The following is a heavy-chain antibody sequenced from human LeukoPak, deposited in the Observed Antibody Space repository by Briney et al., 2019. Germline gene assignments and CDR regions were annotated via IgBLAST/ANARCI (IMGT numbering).Heavy chain of an antibody. V-gene: IGHV4-39*01. D-gene: IGHD3-22*01. Sequence: SETLSLTCTVSGGSISSSSYYWGWIRQPPGKGLEWIGSIYYSGSTYYNPSLKSRVTISVDTSKNQFSLKLSSVTAADTAVYCCARGEPYYYDSSGYAYWGQGTLVTVSS. CDR1: GGSISSSSYY. CDR3: ARGEPYYYDSSGYAY. CDR2: IYYSGST. J-gene: IGHJ4*02.